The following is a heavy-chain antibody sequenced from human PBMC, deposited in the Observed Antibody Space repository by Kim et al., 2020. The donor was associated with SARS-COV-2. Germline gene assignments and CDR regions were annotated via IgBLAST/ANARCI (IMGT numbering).Heavy chain of an antibody. CDR3: ARGGSGYSYGPFDY. D-gene: IGHD5-18*01. Sequence: SQSLQGQDTISADKSISTAYLQWSSLKASDTAMYYCARGGSGYSYGPFDYWGQGTLVTVSS. J-gene: IGHJ4*02. V-gene: IGHV5-51*01.